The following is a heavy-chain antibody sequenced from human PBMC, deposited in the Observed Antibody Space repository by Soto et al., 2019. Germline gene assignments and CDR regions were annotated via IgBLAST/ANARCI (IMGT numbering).Heavy chain of an antibody. V-gene: IGHV1-69*13. CDR2: IIPIFGTA. Sequence: SVKVSCKASGGTFSSYAISWVRQAPGQGLEWMGGIIPIFGTANYAQKFQGRVTITADESTSTAYMELSSLRSEDTAVYYCARARLAAYIKPPDYYYCGMDVWGQGTTVTVSS. CDR1: GGTFSSYA. CDR3: ARARLAAYIKPPDYYYCGMDV. J-gene: IGHJ6*02. D-gene: IGHD6-13*01.